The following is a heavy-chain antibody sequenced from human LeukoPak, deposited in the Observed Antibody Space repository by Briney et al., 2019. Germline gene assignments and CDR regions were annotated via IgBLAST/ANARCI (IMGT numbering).Heavy chain of an antibody. J-gene: IGHJ5*02. D-gene: IGHD3-22*01. CDR2: IIPIFGTA. V-gene: IGHV1-69*05. CDR3: ARGMVWYYYDSSGYGNNWFDP. Sequence: GASVKVSCKASGGTFSSYAISWVRQAPGQGLEWMGGIIPIFGTANYAQKFQGRVTITTDESTSTAYMELSSLRSEDTAVYCCARGMVWYYYDSSGYGNNWFDPWGQGTLVTVSS. CDR1: GGTFSSYA.